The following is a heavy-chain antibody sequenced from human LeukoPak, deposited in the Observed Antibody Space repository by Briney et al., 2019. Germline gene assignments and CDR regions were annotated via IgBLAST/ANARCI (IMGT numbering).Heavy chain of an antibody. D-gene: IGHD6-6*01. CDR2: ISGSGGST. CDR3: AKTRSSPYYFDY. Sequence: GGSLRLCCAASGFTFDDYAMSWVRQAPGKGLEWVSAISGSGGSTYYADSVKGRFTISRDNSKNTLYLQMNSLRAEDTAVYYCAKTRSSPYYFDYWGQGTLVTVSS. CDR1: GFTFDDYA. V-gene: IGHV3-23*01. J-gene: IGHJ4*02.